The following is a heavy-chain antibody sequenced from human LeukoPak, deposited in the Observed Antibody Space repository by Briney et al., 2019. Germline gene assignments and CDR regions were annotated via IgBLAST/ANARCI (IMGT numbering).Heavy chain of an antibody. CDR2: IKQDGSEK. D-gene: IGHD3-9*01. CDR3: ARYYDILTGYPYFDY. J-gene: IGHJ4*02. Sequence: GGSLRLSCAASGFTFSSYWMSWVRQAPGKGLEWVANIKQDGSEKYYVDSVKGRFTISRDNAKNSLYLQMNSLRAEDTAVYYCARYYDILTGYPYFDYWGRGTLVTVSS. CDR1: GFTFSSYW. V-gene: IGHV3-7*01.